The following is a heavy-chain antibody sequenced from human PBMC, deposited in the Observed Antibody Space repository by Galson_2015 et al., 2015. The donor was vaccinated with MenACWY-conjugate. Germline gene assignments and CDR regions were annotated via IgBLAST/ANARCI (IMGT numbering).Heavy chain of an antibody. Sequence: PALVKPTQTLTLTCTFSGFSLSTSGVGVGWIRRPPGKALEWLALIYWDDDKRYSPSLRSRLTITKDTSKNHVVLTMTNMDPVDTATYHCSRTGATPGDYWGQGTLVTVSS. CDR2: IYWDDDK. CDR1: GFSLSTSGVG. D-gene: IGHD2-15*01. J-gene: IGHJ4*02. CDR3: SRTGATPGDY. V-gene: IGHV2-5*02.